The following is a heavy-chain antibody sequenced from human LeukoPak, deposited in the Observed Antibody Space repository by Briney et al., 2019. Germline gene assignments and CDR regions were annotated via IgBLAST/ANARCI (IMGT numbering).Heavy chain of an antibody. CDR1: GGTFSSYA. D-gene: IGHD3-22*01. CDR2: IIPIFGTA. CDR3: ARGETYYYDSSGSAY. V-gene: IGHV1-69*05. J-gene: IGHJ4*02. Sequence: ASVKVSCKASGGTFSSYAISWVRQAPGQGLEWMGGIIPIFGTANYAQKFQGRVTIITDESTSTAYMELSSLRSEDTAVYYCARGETYYYDSSGSAYWGQGTLVTVSS.